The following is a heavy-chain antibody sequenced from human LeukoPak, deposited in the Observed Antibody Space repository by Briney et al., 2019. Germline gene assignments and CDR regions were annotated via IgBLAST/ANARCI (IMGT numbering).Heavy chain of an antibody. J-gene: IGHJ4*02. CDR2: ISPDGSGK. Sequence: PGGSLRLSCAASGFSFSSYWMTWLRQAPGKGLEWLANISPDGSGKKYVDSVKGRFTISRDNAENSLYLQMNSLRVEDTAVYFCARTHVYGYDNWGQGTLVTVSP. CDR3: ARTHVYGYDN. D-gene: IGHD5-18*01. V-gene: IGHV3-7*01. CDR1: GFSFSSYW.